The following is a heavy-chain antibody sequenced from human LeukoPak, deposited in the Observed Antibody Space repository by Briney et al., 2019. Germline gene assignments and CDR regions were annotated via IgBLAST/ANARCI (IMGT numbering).Heavy chain of an antibody. CDR1: GFTGSNNY. CDR2: IHSSGAI. V-gene: IGHV3-53*01. D-gene: IGHD5/OR15-5a*01. CDR3: TVFGVSNH. Sequence: GGSLRLSCAASGFTGSNNYVSWVRQAPGMGLEWVSAIHSSGAICYADSVKGRFTISRDTSKNTLYLQISSLRVEDTAVYYCTVFGVSNHWGQGTLVTVSS. J-gene: IGHJ5*02.